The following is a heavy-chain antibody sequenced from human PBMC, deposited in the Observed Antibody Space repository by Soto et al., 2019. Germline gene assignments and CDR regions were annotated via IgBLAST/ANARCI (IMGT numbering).Heavy chain of an antibody. CDR3: AKSGIVGFPIDY. J-gene: IGHJ4*02. CDR2: ISYDGSNK. CDR1: GFTFSSYG. Sequence: QVQLVESGGGVVQPGRSLRLSCAASGFTFSSYGMHWVRQAPGKGLEWVAVISYDGSNKYYADSVKGRFTISRDNSKNTLDLQMTRLIAEDTAVYYCAKSGIVGFPIDYWGQGTLVTVSS. V-gene: IGHV3-30*18. D-gene: IGHD1-26*01.